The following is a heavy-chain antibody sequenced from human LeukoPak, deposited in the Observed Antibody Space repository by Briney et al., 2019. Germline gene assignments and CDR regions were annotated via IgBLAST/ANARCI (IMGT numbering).Heavy chain of an antibody. CDR1: GGSISSYY. D-gene: IGHD6-19*01. J-gene: IGHJ3*02. CDR3: TRGWSSAGAFDI. V-gene: IGHV4-4*07. Sequence: SETLSLTCTVSGGSISSYYWSWIRQPAGKGLEWIGRIYISGKTDQNPSLKSRVTVSMDSSKNQFSLEMKSVTAADTAVYYCTRGWSSAGAFDIWGQGTMVTVSS. CDR2: IYISGKT.